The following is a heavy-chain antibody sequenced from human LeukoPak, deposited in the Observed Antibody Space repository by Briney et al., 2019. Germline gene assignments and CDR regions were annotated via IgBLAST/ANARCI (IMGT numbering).Heavy chain of an antibody. J-gene: IGHJ4*02. V-gene: IGHV5-51*01. CDR2: IYPDDSDT. D-gene: IGHD2-15*01. Sequence: GESLKISCKGSGYTFPIYWIAWVRQMPGKGPEWMGIIYPDDSDTRYSPSFQGQVTISADKSISTAYLQWSSLKASDTGMYYCARVTRYCSGDGCYFDYWGQGTLVTVSS. CDR1: GYTFPIYW. CDR3: ARVTRYCSGDGCYFDY.